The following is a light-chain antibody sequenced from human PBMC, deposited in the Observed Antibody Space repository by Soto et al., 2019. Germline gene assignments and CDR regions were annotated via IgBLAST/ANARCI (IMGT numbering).Light chain of an antibody. CDR2: AAS. V-gene: IGKV1-39*01. J-gene: IGKJ5*01. Sequence: DIQMTQSPSSLSASVGDRVTIACRAIQTIISHLNWYQKKSGRAPKLLISAASSLQSDVPSRFSGSGSGTDFTLTINSLQPEDSATYYCQQSYSTPVTFGQGTRLEIK. CDR3: QQSYSTPVT. CDR1: QTIISH.